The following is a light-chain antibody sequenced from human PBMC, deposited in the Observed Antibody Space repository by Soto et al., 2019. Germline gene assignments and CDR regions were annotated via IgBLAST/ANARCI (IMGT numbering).Light chain of an antibody. CDR3: QQYNSYSCT. Sequence: DIQMTQSPSTLSASVWDRVINTCRSSQSISYWLAWYQQKPGRAPKVLIYDAHTLQSGVPSRFSGSGFGTEFTLTITGLHPEDYGTHYCQQYNSYSCTFGQGTKVDVK. V-gene: IGKV1-5*01. CDR1: QSISYW. J-gene: IGKJ1*01. CDR2: DAH.